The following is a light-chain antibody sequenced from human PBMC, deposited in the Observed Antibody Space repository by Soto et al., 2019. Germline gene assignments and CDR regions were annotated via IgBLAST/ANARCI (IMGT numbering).Light chain of an antibody. CDR2: VNNNGSH. V-gene: IGLV4-69*01. Sequence: VLTQSPSASASLGASVKLTCTLSSGHSSYAIAWHQQQPEKGPRYLMKVNNNGSHSKGDGISDRFSGSSSGTERYLTISSLQSEDEADYYCQTWGTGPAVFGGGTQLTVL. CDR3: QTWGTGPAV. CDR1: SGHSSYA. J-gene: IGLJ7*01.